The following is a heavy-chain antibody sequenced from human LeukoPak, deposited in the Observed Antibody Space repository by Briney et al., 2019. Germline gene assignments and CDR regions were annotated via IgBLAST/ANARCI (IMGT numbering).Heavy chain of an antibody. CDR1: GGSISLSYYY. CDR2: IYYSGST. V-gene: IGHV4-39*01. CDR3: ARAQEYYFDY. Sequence: SETLSLTCSVSGGSISLSYYYWGWIRQPPGKALEWIGSIYYSGSTYYNPSLKSRVTISVDTSKNQFSLKLSSVTAADTAVYYCARAQEYYFDYWGQGTLVTVSS. J-gene: IGHJ4*02.